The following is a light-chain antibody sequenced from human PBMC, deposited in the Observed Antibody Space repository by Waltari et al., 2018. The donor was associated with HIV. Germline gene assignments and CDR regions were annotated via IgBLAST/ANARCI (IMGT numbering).Light chain of an antibody. CDR2: RNN. V-gene: IGLV1-47*01. CDR1: RSDIGSNY. Sequence: QSVLTQPPSASGTPGQRVTISCSWARSDIGSNYVYWYQQLPGTAPKLLIYRNNQRPSGAPDRFSASKSGTSASLAISGLRSEDEADYYCAAWDVSLRGAYVFGTGTKVAVL. J-gene: IGLJ1*01. CDR3: AAWDVSLRGAYV.